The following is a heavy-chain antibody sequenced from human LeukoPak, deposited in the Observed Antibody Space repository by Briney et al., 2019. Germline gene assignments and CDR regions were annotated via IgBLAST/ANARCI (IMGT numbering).Heavy chain of an antibody. V-gene: IGHV1-2*02. CDR3: ARVTSDLAYCGGDCFFNNWFDP. CDR1: GYTFTGYY. CDR2: INPNSGGT. Sequence: ASVKVSCKASGYTFTGYYMHWVRQAPGQGLEWMGWINPNSGGTNYAQKFQGRVTMTRDTSISTAYMELSRLRSDDTAVYYCARVTSDLAYCGGDCFFNNWFDPWGQGTLVTVSS. J-gene: IGHJ5*02. D-gene: IGHD2-21*02.